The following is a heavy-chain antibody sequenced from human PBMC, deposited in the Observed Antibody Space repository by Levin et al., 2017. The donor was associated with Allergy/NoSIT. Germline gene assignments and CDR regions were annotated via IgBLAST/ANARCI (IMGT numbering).Heavy chain of an antibody. J-gene: IGHJ4*02. CDR3: ARAPPDQYLGYGVGFDH. Sequence: GESLKISCQASGYRFSSYWIAWVRQMPGKGLEWMGIFYPGDSETIYSPSFEGQVTISADKSINTAYLQWTSLKASDTAMYYCARAPPDQYLGYGVGFDHWGQGTLVTVSS. CDR2: FYPGDSET. V-gene: IGHV5-51*01. D-gene: IGHD5-12*01. CDR1: GYRFSSYW.